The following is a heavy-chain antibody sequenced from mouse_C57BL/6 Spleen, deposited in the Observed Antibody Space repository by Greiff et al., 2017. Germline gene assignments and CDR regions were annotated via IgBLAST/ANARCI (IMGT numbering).Heavy chain of an antibody. D-gene: IGHD2-5*01. CDR2: INPNNGGS. Sequence: EVQLQQSGPELVKPGASVKMSCKASGYTFTDYNMHWVKQRHGKSLEWIGYINPNNGGSSYNQKFKGKATLTVNKSSSTAYMELRSLTSEDSAVYYCARAYYSNYEAYWGQGTLVTVSA. V-gene: IGHV1-22*01. CDR3: ARAYYSNYEAY. J-gene: IGHJ3*01. CDR1: GYTFTDYN.